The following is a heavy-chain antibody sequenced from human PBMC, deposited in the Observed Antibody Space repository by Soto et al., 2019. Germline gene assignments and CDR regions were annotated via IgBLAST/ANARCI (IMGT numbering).Heavy chain of an antibody. CDR1: GGTFSSYT. CDR3: AREGGDPYDILTGGWGY. V-gene: IGHV1-18*01. Sequence: ASVKVSCKASGGTFSSYTISWVRQAPGQGLEWMGWISAYNGTTNYAQKLQGRVTMTTDTSTSTAYMELRSLRSDDTAVYYCAREGGDPYDILTGGWGYWGQGTLVTVSS. CDR2: ISAYNGTT. J-gene: IGHJ4*02. D-gene: IGHD3-9*01.